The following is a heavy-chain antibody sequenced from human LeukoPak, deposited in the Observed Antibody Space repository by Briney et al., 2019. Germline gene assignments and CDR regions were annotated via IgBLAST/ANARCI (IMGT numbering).Heavy chain of an antibody. J-gene: IGHJ6*03. Sequence: SETLSLTCAVSGGSISSSNWWSWVRQPPGKGLEWIGEIYHSGNTNYNPSLKSRVTISVDTSKNQFSLKLSSVTAVDTAVYYCARGVAAAGTFGYYYYYYMDVWGKGTTATVSS. CDR2: IYHSGNT. CDR1: GGSISSSNW. CDR3: ARGVAAAGTFGYYYYYYMDV. V-gene: IGHV4-4*02. D-gene: IGHD6-13*01.